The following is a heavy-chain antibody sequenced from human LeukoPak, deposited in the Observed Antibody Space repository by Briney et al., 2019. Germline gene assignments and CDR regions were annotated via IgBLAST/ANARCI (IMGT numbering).Heavy chain of an antibody. J-gene: IGHJ4*02. V-gene: IGHV3-7*01. CDR1: GFTFSSYW. Sequence: GGSLRLSCATSGFTFSSYWMSWVRQAPGKGLEWVANIKEDGSEKYYVDSVKGRFTISRDNGKNSLYLQMNSLRAEDTAVYYCARTLAARHTSGYIDYWGQGTLVTVSS. CDR2: IKEDGSEK. D-gene: IGHD3-22*01. CDR3: ARTLAARHTSGYIDY.